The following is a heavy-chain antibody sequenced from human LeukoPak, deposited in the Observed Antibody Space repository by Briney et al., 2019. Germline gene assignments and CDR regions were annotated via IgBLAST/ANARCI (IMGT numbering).Heavy chain of an antibody. D-gene: IGHD3-10*01. CDR1: GYTFTSYG. CDR3: ARLGEGIYGSGSSSWYFDY. V-gene: IGHV1-18*04. J-gene: IGHJ4*02. CDR2: ISAYNGNT. Sequence: GASVKVSCKASGYTFTSYGISWVRQAPGQGLEWMGWISAYNGNTNYAQKLQGRVTMTTDTSTSTAYMELRSLISDDTAVYYCARLGEGIYGSGSSSWYFDYWGQGTLVTVSS.